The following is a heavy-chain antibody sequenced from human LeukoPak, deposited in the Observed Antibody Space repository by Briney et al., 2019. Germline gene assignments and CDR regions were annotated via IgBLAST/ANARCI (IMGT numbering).Heavy chain of an antibody. CDR1: GGSISSYY. D-gene: IGHD3-10*01. CDR2: IYYSGST. J-gene: IGHJ6*04. CDR3: ARAPKTVTMVRGVIISAVDV. V-gene: IGHV4-59*01. Sequence: SETLSLTCTVSGGSISSYYRSWIRQPPGKGLEWIGYIYYSGSTNYNPSLKSRVTISVDTSKNQFSLKLSSVTAADTAVYYCARAPKTVTMVRGVIISAVDVWGKGTTVTVSS.